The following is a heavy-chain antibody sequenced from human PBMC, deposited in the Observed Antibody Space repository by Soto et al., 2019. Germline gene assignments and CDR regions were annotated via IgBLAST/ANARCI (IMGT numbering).Heavy chain of an antibody. V-gene: IGHV1-69*01. CDR3: ARQPGPGVPTPRGFDY. D-gene: IGHD3-3*01. Sequence: GASVKVSCKASGCTFSIYAISWVRQAPGQGLEWMGGIIPLFVTADYAQKFQNRLTISADDSTSTAYMERSSLRSEHTAVYYCARQPGPGVPTPRGFDYWAQGTRVTVYS. J-gene: IGHJ4*02. CDR2: IIPLFVTA. CDR1: GCTFSIYA.